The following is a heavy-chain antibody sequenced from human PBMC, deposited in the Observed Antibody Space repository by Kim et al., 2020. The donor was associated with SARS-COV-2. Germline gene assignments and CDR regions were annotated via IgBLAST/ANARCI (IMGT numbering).Heavy chain of an antibody. V-gene: IGHV3-74*01. D-gene: IGHD2-2*01. CDR1: GFTFSSYW. Sequence: GGSLRLSCAASGFTFSSYWMHWVRQAPGKGLVWVSRINSDGSTTSYADSVKGRFTISRDNAKNTLYLQMNGLRAEDTAVYYCARDRNFCTSTSCWGWFDPWGQGTLVTGSS. CDR2: INSDGSTT. CDR3: ARDRNFCTSTSCWGWFDP. J-gene: IGHJ5*02.